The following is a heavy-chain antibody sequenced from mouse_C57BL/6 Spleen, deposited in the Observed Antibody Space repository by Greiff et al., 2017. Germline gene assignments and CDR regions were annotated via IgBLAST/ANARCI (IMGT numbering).Heavy chain of an antibody. Sequence: QVHVKQSGAELVKPGASVKLSCKASGYTFTSYWMHWVKQRPGQGLEWIGMIHPNSGSTNYNEKFKSKATLTVDKSSSTAYMQLSSLTSEDSAVYYCARFPYLLRGTWFAYWGQGTLVTVSA. V-gene: IGHV1-64*01. CDR1: GYTFTSYW. CDR2: IHPNSGST. CDR3: ARFPYLLRGTWFAY. J-gene: IGHJ3*01. D-gene: IGHD1-1*01.